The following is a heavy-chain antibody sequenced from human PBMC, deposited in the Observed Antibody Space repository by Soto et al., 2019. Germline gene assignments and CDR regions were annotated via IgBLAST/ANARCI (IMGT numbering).Heavy chain of an antibody. V-gene: IGHV3-33*01. D-gene: IGHD6-13*01. Sequence: QVQLVESGGGVVQPGRSLRLSCAASGFTFSSYGMHWVRQAPGKGLEWVAVIWYDGSNKYYADSVKGRFTISRDNSKNTLYLQMNSLRAEDTAVYYCARNVRRPVYSSSWFDTDYWGQGTLVTVSS. CDR2: IWYDGSNK. CDR1: GFTFSSYG. J-gene: IGHJ4*02. CDR3: ARNVRRPVYSSSWFDTDY.